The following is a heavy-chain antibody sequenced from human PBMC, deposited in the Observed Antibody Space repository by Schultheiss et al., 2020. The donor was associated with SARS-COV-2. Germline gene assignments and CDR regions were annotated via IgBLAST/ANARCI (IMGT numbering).Heavy chain of an antibody. CDR2: IYYRGRT. CDR3: ATSSGGSWEDFDY. D-gene: IGHD2-15*01. CDR1: GGSISSGDYY. J-gene: IGHJ4*03. V-gene: IGHV4-31*03. Sequence: SETLSLTCTVSGGSISSGDYYWSWIRQPPGKGLEWIGYIYYRGRTYYNPSLKSRISISEDTSKKQFSLKLSSVTAADTAVYYCATSSGGSWEDFDYWGQGTTVTVSS.